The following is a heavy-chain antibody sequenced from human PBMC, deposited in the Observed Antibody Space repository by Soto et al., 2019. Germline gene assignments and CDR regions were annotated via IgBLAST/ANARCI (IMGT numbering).Heavy chain of an antibody. J-gene: IGHJ4*02. D-gene: IGHD1-20*01. Sequence: GGSLRLSCAASGFSFVNYAMNWVRQAPGKGLEWVSGISVSDAFIYYADSVRGRFSISRDASENILYLQMNSLRVDDTAIYYCTRETVAGITGLDYWGPGTLVTVSS. CDR2: ISVSDAFI. CDR3: TRETVAGITGLDY. V-gene: IGHV3-23*01. CDR1: GFSFVNYA.